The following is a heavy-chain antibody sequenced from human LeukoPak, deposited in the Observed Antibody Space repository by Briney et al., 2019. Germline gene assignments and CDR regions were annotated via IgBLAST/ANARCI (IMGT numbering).Heavy chain of an antibody. CDR1: GFTFSSHA. CDR3: ARGWYCSGRTCIFFDY. D-gene: IGHD2-15*01. CDR2: IWYDGSNK. J-gene: IGHJ4*02. Sequence: GGSLRLSCAASGFTFSSHAMHWVRQAPGKGLEWVSLIWYDGSNKYYADSVKGRFSISRDNSTNTLYLQMNSVRAENTAVYYSARGWYCSGRTCIFFDYCGQGALVTASS. V-gene: IGHV3-33*01.